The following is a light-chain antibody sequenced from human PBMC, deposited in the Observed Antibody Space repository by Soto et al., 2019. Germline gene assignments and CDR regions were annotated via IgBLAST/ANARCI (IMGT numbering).Light chain of an antibody. J-gene: IGKJ4*01. CDR1: QSINSD. Sequence: EIVMTQSPATLAVSPGETTRLSCRASQSINSDVAWYQQKLGQTPRLLIHGASTRATGIAARFSGSGSGTEFTLTISGLQSEDFATYYCQQYNYRPVTFGGGTKVDI. CDR2: GAS. V-gene: IGKV3-15*01. CDR3: QQYNYRPVT.